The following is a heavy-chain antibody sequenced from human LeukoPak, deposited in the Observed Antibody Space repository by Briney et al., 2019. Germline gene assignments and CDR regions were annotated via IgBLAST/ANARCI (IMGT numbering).Heavy chain of an antibody. CDR1: GGSISSYY. V-gene: IGHV4-59*01. Sequence: SETLSLTCTVSGGSISSYYWSWIRQPPGKGLEWIGYIYYSGSTNYNPSLKSRVTISVDTSKNQFSLKLSSVTAADTAVYYCAKDKVGWDGYNRFDYWGQGTLVTVSS. CDR3: AKDKVGWDGYNRFDY. J-gene: IGHJ4*02. CDR2: IYYSGST. D-gene: IGHD5-24*01.